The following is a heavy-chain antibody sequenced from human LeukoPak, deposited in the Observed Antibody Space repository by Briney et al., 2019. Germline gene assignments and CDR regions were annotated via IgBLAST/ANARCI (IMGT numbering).Heavy chain of an antibody. V-gene: IGHV4-34*01. Sequence: PSETLSLTCAVYGGSISGYYWSWIRQPPGKGLEWVGEIHYTGGTSYNPSLKSRATISIDTSKNQLSLKLSSVTAADTAVYYCARGNILSGYCFDFWGQGALVTVSS. J-gene: IGHJ4*02. CDR2: IHYTGGT. D-gene: IGHD3-9*01. CDR1: GGSISGYY. CDR3: ARGNILSGYCFDF.